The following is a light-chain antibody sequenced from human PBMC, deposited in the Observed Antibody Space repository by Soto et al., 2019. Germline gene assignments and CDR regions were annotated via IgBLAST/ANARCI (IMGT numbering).Light chain of an antibody. CDR3: SSYTSNNTHVV. J-gene: IGLJ2*01. CDR2: DVS. CDR1: SSDVGAYNS. Sequence: QSALTQPASVSGSPGQSITISCTGTSSDVGAYNSVSWYQQRPGEAPKFMIYDVSNRPSGVSNRFSGSKSGNTASLTISGLQTEDEAEYYCSSYTSNNTHVVFGGGTKLTVL. V-gene: IGLV2-14*03.